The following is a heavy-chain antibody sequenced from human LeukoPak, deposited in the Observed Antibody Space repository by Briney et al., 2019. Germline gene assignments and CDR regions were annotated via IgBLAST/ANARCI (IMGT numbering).Heavy chain of an antibody. J-gene: IGHJ4*02. CDR3: ASPLGQLQRGGPFDY. D-gene: IGHD2-2*01. Sequence: PGGSLRLSCAASGFTFSGYEMNWVRQAPGKGLEWVSYISSSGSTINYADSVEGRFTISRDNVKNSLYLQMNSLRAEDTAVYYCASPLGQLQRGGPFDYWGQGTLVTVSS. CDR1: GFTFSGYE. V-gene: IGHV3-48*03. CDR2: ISSSGSTI.